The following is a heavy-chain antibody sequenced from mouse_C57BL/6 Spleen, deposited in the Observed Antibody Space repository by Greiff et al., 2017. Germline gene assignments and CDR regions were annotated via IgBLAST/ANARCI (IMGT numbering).Heavy chain of an antibody. CDR2: IHPNSGST. D-gene: IGHD1-1*01. J-gene: IGHJ2*01. CDR1: GYTFTIYW. Sequence: VQLQQPGAELVKPGASVKLSCKASGYTFTIYWMHWVKQRPGQGLEWIGMIHPNSGSTNYNEKFKSKATLTVDKSSSTAYMQLSSLTSEDSAVYYCARSHGSSSYYFDYWGQGTTLTVSS. V-gene: IGHV1-64*01. CDR3: ARSHGSSSYYFDY.